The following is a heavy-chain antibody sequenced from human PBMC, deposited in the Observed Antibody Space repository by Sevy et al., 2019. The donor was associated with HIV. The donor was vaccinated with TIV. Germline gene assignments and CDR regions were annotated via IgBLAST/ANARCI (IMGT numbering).Heavy chain of an antibody. D-gene: IGHD2-15*01. J-gene: IGHJ5*02. CDR3: ATVGLGYYSGSSYYQGDWFDP. Sequence: ASVKVSYKVFGYSLRKLSMHWVRQAPGKGLEWMGSLDPGNGEITYAQKLQGRVTMTEDTSTDTAYMELSSLTSEDTATYYCATVGLGYYSGSSYYQGDWFDPWGQGTLVTVSS. CDR2: LDPGNGEI. CDR1: GYSLRKLS. V-gene: IGHV1-24*01.